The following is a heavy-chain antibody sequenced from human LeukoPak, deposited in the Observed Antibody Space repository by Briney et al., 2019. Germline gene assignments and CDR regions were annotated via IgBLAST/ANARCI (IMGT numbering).Heavy chain of an antibody. CDR3: ARPLTKGGSYQNWFDP. CDR1: GYTFTSYY. Sequence: ASVKVSCKASGYTFTSYYMHWVRQALGQGLEWMGIINPSGGSTSYAQKFQGRVTMTRDTSTSTVYMELSSLRSEDTAVYYCARPLTKGGSYQNWFDPWGQGTLVTVSS. CDR2: INPSGGST. D-gene: IGHD1-26*01. J-gene: IGHJ5*02. V-gene: IGHV1-46*03.